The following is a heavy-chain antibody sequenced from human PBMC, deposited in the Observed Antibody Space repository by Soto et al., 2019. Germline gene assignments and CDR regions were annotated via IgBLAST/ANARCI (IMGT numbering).Heavy chain of an antibody. V-gene: IGHV3-33*01. Sequence: QVQLVESGGGVVQPGRSLRLSCAASGFTFSSYGMHWVRQAPGKGLEWVAVIWYDGSNKYYADSVKGRFTISRDNSKNTLYLQMNSLRAEDTAVHYCARDTGIAVAGSAEYFQHWGQGTLVTVSS. CDR2: IWYDGSNK. D-gene: IGHD6-19*01. CDR1: GFTFSSYG. CDR3: ARDTGIAVAGSAEYFQH. J-gene: IGHJ1*01.